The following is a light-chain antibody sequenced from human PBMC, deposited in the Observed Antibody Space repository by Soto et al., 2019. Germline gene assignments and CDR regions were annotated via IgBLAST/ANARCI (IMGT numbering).Light chain of an antibody. CDR1: QSVSSN. V-gene: IGKV3-15*01. J-gene: IGKJ1*01. CDR3: QQYNNWPST. Sequence: EIVMTQSPATLSVSPGERATLSCRASQSVSSNLAWYQQKPGQAPRLLISGASTRATGIPARFSGSGSGTEFTLTINSLQSEDFAVYCCQQYNNWPSTFGQGTKVDIK. CDR2: GAS.